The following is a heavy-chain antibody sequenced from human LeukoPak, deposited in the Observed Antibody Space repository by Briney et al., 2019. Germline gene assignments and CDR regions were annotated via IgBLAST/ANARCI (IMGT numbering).Heavy chain of an antibody. CDR2: ISGSGGST. CDR1: GFTFSIYA. V-gene: IGHV3-23*01. Sequence: GGSLRLSCAPSGFTFSIYAMSWVRQAPGKGLEWVSAISGSGGSTYYADSVKGRFNISRDHSKNTLYLQMNSLRAEDTAVYYCARDPSRYYYYYMDVWGKGTTVTVSS. J-gene: IGHJ6*03. CDR3: ARDPSRYYYYYMDV.